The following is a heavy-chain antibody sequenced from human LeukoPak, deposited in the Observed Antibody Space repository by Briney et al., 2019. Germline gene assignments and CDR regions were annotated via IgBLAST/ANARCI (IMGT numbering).Heavy chain of an antibody. Sequence: GGSLRLSCAASGFTFSSYWMSWVRQAPGKGVEWLAFIQQGRSQIYYVLSVKGRFTLSRDNARTSLFLQINSLRAEDTAVYYCARDSLCSLDYWGQGTLVTVSS. CDR1: GFTFSSYW. CDR3: ARDSLCSLDY. V-gene: IGHV3-7*04. CDR2: IQQGRSQI. D-gene: IGHD4/OR15-4a*01. J-gene: IGHJ4*02.